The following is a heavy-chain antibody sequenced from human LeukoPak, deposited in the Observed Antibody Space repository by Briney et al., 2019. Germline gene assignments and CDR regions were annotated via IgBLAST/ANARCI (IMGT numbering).Heavy chain of an antibody. CDR3: ARQKRIAYSYGYGGWFDP. J-gene: IGHJ5*02. CDR2: IYYSGST. Sequence: SETLSLTCTVSGGSIGSSSYYWGWIRQPPGKGLEWIGSIYYSGSTYYNPSLKSRVTISVDTSKNQFSLKLSSVTAADTAVYYCARQKRIAYSYGYGGWFDPWGQGTLVTVSS. D-gene: IGHD5-18*01. CDR1: GGSIGSSSYY. V-gene: IGHV4-39*01.